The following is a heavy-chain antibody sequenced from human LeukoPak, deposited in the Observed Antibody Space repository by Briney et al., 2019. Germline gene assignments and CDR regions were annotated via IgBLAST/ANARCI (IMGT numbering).Heavy chain of an antibody. CDR3: ARGWWRSRGVFDI. J-gene: IGHJ3*02. D-gene: IGHD2-15*01. CDR1: GYTFTGYY. CDR2: INPDSGDT. Sequence: GASVKVSCKASGYTFTGYYMHWVRQAPRQGLEWMGCINPDSGDTNYAQKFQGRVTMTRDTSINTAYMELSGLRSDDTAVYYCARGWWRSRGVFDIWGQGTMVPVSS. V-gene: IGHV1-2*02.